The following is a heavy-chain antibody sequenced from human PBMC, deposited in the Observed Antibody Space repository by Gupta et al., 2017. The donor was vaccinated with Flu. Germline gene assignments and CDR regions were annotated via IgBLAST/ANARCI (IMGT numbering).Heavy chain of an antibody. CDR2: IWYDGSNK. Sequence: QVQLVESGGGVVQPGRSLSLSCAASGFTFSSYGMPWVRQAPGKGLEWVAVIWYDGSNKYYADSVKGRFTISRDNSKNTLYLQMNSLRAEDTAVYYCARDTTVGMVYDAFDIWGQGTMVTVSS. V-gene: IGHV3-33*01. D-gene: IGHD2-8*01. J-gene: IGHJ3*02. CDR1: GFTFSSYG. CDR3: ARDTTVGMVYDAFDI.